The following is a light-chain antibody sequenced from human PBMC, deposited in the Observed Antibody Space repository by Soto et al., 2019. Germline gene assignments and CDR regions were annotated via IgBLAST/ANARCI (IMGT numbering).Light chain of an antibody. Sequence: ESHVSESRSALSTHNRDRVTISCQASQDISNYLNWYQQKPGKVPKLLIYAASTLQSGVPSRFSGSGSGTDFTLTISSLQPEDVATYYSQESTSAPRTFGPAT. CDR1: QDISNY. J-gene: IGKJ3*01. V-gene: IGKV1-27*01. CDR2: AAS. CDR3: QESTSAPRT.